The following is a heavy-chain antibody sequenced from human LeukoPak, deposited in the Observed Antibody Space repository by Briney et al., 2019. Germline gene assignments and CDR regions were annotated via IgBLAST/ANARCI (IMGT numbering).Heavy chain of an antibody. J-gene: IGHJ4*02. D-gene: IGHD2-2*01. CDR2: INEDGSGG. CDR1: GLIFHRYW. CDR3: AVICLY. V-gene: IGHV3-7*01. Sequence: PGGSLRLSCAASGLIFHRYWLSCLRQAPGKGLAWVADINEDGSGGYYVDSVKGRFTISIDNAKNSLYLQMKGLTAEDTAIYYCAVICLYWAQGTLVTVSS.